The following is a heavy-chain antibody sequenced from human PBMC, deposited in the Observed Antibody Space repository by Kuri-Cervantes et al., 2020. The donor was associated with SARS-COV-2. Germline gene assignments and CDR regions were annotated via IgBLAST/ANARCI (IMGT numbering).Heavy chain of an antibody. Sequence: GALRLSCAASGFTFSSYGMHWVRQAPGKGLEWVAVIWYDGSNKYYADSVKGRFTISRDNSKNTLYLQMNSLRDEDTAMYYCAGDITLGRFDYCGQGTLVTVSS. CDR2: IWYDGSNK. CDR1: GFTFSSYG. V-gene: IGHV3-33*01. D-gene: IGHD1-14*01. CDR3: AGDITLGRFDY. J-gene: IGHJ4*02.